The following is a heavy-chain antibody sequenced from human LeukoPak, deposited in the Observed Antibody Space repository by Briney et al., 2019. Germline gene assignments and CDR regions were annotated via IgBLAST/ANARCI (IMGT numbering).Heavy chain of an antibody. V-gene: IGHV3-74*01. CDR3: ARDKVVVAATLIHYFDY. Sequence: PGGSLRLSCSASGFTFSSYWMHWVRQAPGKGLVWVSRINSEGSSTSYADSVKGRFTISRDNAENTLYLQMNSLRAEDTAVYYCARDKVVVAATLIHYFDYWGQGTLVTVSS. CDR1: GFTFSSYW. J-gene: IGHJ4*02. D-gene: IGHD2-15*01. CDR2: INSEGSST.